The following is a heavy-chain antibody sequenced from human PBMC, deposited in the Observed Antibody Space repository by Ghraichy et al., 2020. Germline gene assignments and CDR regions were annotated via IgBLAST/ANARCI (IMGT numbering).Heavy chain of an antibody. CDR3: ARGRITMVRGVISYWFDP. CDR1: GGSLSSYY. J-gene: IGHJ5*02. CDR2: IYYSGST. Sequence: SETLSLTCTVSGGSLSSYYWSWIRQPPGKGLEWIGYIYYSGSTNYNPSLKSRVTISVDTSKNQFSLKLSSVTAADTAVYYCARGRITMVRGVISYWFDPWGQGTLVTVSS. V-gene: IGHV4-59*01. D-gene: IGHD3-10*01.